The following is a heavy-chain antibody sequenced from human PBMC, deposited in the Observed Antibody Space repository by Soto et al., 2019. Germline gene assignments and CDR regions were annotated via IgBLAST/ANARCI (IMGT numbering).Heavy chain of an antibody. CDR3: AKPSDHNWNDC. CDR1: GFTFNSYA. J-gene: IGHJ5*01. V-gene: IGHV3-23*01. CDR2: VSGSGGST. Sequence: EVQLLESGGGLVQPGGSLRLSCAASGFTFNSYAMSWVRQAPGKGLEWISAVSGSGGSTYYADSVKGRFTISRDNSKDTLYLQKNNLSDEATVVYYCAKPSDHNWNDCWGQGTLVTVSS.